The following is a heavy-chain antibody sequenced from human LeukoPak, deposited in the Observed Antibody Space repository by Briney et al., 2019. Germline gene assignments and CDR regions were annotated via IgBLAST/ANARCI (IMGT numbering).Heavy chain of an antibody. Sequence: ASVKVSCKASGYTFTSYGISWVRQAPGQGLEWMGWISAYNGNTNYAQKLQGRVTMTTDTSTSTAYMELRSLRSDDTAVYYCATHSSYYYYSRLDYWGQGTLVTVSS. CDR2: ISAYNGNT. V-gene: IGHV1-18*01. D-gene: IGHD3-22*01. CDR1: GYTFTSYG. J-gene: IGHJ4*02. CDR3: ATHSSYYYYSRLDY.